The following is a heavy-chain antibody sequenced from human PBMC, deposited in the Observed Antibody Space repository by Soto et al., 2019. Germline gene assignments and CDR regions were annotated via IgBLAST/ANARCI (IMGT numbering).Heavy chain of an antibody. J-gene: IGHJ4*02. Sequence: SETLSLTCTVSGGSISSGDYYWSWIRQPPGKGLEWIGYIYYSGSTYYNPSLKSRVTISVDTSKNQFSLKLSSVTAADTAVYYCARAASITMIVVVNNYYFDYWGQGTLVTVPS. V-gene: IGHV4-30-4*01. CDR3: ARAASITMIVVVNNYYFDY. CDR2: IYYSGST. CDR1: GGSISSGDYY. D-gene: IGHD3-22*01.